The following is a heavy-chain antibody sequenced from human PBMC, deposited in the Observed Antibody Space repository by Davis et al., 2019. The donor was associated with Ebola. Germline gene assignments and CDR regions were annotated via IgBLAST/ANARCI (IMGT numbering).Heavy chain of an antibody. D-gene: IGHD6-19*01. V-gene: IGHV3-23*01. CDR3: AKWHSDWETFDI. CDR1: GFPFSSHK. Sequence: PGGSLRLSRAASGFPFSSHKMTWVRQAPGKGLEFVSAITDIGDATSYAISVKGRFTISRDNSKNALFLQMNSLGAEDTALYYCAKWHSDWETFDIWGQGTVVTVS. J-gene: IGHJ3*02. CDR2: ITDIGDAT.